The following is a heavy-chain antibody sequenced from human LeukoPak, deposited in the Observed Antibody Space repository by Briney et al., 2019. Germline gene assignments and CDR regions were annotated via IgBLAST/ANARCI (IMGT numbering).Heavy chain of an antibody. CDR1: GGSFSGYY. CDR2: INHSGST. D-gene: IGHD3-22*01. Sequence: SETLSLTCAVYGGSFSGYYWSWIRQPPGKGLEWIGEINHSGSTNYNPSLKSRVTISVDTSKNQFSLKLSSVTAADTAVYYCARIGYYDSRWGQGTLVTVSS. V-gene: IGHV4-34*01. CDR3: ARIGYYDSR. J-gene: IGHJ4*02.